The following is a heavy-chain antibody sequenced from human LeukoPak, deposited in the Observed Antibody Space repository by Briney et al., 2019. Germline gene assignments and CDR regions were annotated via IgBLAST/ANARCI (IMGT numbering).Heavy chain of an antibody. CDR2: ITSSSSHI. V-gene: IGHV3-21*01. Sequence: GGSLRLSCAARGFTFSHYSIDWVRQAPGKGLERVASITSSSSHIYYADSVKGRFTISRDNAENELYLQMNSLRAEDTAIYYCARVMMGATVTTFHYYCMDVWGVGTTVTVSS. J-gene: IGHJ6*03. CDR1: GFTFSHYS. D-gene: IGHD4-11*01. CDR3: ARVMMGATVTTFHYYCMDV.